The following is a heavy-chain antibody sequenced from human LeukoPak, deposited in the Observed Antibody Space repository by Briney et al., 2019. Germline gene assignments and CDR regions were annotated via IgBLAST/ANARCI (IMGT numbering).Heavy chain of an antibody. Sequence: GGSLRLSCAASGFTFNDYGMSWVRQAPGKGLEWVSVISGSGHSTYYAESVKGRFTISRDNSKNTLYLQINSLRAEDTAVYYCAQPKVPSARRFDYWGQGTLVTVSS. J-gene: IGHJ4*02. CDR2: ISGSGHST. CDR1: GFTFNDYG. V-gene: IGHV3-23*01. CDR3: AQPKVPSARRFDY. D-gene: IGHD2-2*01.